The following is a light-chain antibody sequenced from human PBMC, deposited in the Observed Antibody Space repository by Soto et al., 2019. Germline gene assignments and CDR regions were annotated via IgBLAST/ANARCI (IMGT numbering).Light chain of an antibody. CDR1: SSDVGGYNY. V-gene: IGLV2-11*01. Sequence: QSALTQPRSVSGSPGQSVTISCTGTSSDVGGYNYVSWYQQHPGKAPKLMIYDVSKRPSGVPDRFSGSKSGNTASLTISGLQAEDEADYYCCSYAGSNNVVFGGGTQLTV. CDR3: CSYAGSNNVV. J-gene: IGLJ2*01. CDR2: DVS.